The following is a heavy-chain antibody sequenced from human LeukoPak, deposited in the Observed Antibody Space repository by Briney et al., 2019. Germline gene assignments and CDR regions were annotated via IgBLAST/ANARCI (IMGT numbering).Heavy chain of an antibody. D-gene: IGHD3-16*01. CDR2: IYTGGTT. J-gene: IGHJ4*02. Sequence: GGSLRLSCAASGFTVSTNNYMYWVRQAPGKGLEWVSSIYTGGTTYYADSVKGRFTISRDDPKSTLYLQMNSLRADDTAVYYCAREISRFGIWGQGTLVTVSS. CDR3: AREISRFGI. V-gene: IGHV3-66*01. CDR1: GFTVSTNNY.